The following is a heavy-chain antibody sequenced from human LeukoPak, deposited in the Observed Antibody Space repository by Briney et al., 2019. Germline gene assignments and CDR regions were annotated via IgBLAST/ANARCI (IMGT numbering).Heavy chain of an antibody. J-gene: IGHJ6*03. CDR2: IYHSGST. V-gene: IGHV4-38-2*02. D-gene: IGHD6-13*01. Sequence: SETLSLTCTVSGYSISSGYYWGWIRQPPGKGLEWIGSIYHSGSTYYNPSLKSRVTISVDTSKNQFSLKLSSVTAADTAVYYCARRPYSSSWYVAQNYYYYMDVWGKGTTVTVSS. CDR1: GYSISSGYY. CDR3: ARRPYSSSWYVAQNYYYYMDV.